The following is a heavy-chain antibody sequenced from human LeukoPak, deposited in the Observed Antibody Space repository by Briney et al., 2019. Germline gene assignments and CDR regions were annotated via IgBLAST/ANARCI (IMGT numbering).Heavy chain of an antibody. Sequence: QPGGSLRLSCAASGFTFSSYAMSWVRQAPGKGLEWVSAISGSGGSTYYADSVKGRFTISRDNSKNTLYLQMNSLRAEDTAVYYCASPSITMIVVAYEHFDYWGQGTLVTVSS. V-gene: IGHV3-23*01. CDR2: ISGSGGST. CDR1: GFTFSSYA. CDR3: ASPSITMIVVAYEHFDY. J-gene: IGHJ4*02. D-gene: IGHD3-22*01.